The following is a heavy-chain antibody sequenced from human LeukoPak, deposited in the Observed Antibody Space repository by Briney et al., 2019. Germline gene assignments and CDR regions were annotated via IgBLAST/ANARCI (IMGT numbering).Heavy chain of an antibody. CDR1: GFTFSSYG. V-gene: IGHV3-33*01. CDR3: ARDLAARHFDY. Sequence: PGRSLRLSCEASGFTFSSYGMHWVRPAPGKGLEWVAVIWYDGSKKYYGDSVKGRFTISRDNSKNTLYLQMNSLRGEDTAIYYCARDLAARHFDYWGQGTLVTVSS. CDR2: IWYDGSKK. D-gene: IGHD6-6*01. J-gene: IGHJ4*02.